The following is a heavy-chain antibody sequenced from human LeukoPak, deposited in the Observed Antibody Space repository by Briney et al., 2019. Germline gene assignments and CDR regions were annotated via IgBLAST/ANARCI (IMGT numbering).Heavy chain of an antibody. J-gene: IGHJ6*02. CDR2: ISSSSSTI. V-gene: IGHV3-48*01. Sequence: GGSLRLSCAASGFTFSSYSMNWVRQALGKGLEWVSYISSSSSTIYYADSVKGRFTISRDNAKNSLYLQMNSLRAEDTAVYYCARARHSSSWAYYGMDVWGQGTTVTVSS. D-gene: IGHD6-13*01. CDR3: ARARHSSSWAYYGMDV. CDR1: GFTFSSYS.